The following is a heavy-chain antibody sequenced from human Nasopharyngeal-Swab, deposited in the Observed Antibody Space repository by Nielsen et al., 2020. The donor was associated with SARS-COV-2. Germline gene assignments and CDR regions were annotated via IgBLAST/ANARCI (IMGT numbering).Heavy chain of an antibody. CDR2: TYYRSKLYN. CDR3: AKAGYYYDSSGYCIDY. D-gene: IGHD3-22*01. V-gene: IGHV6-1*01. CDR1: GDRVSSNSAA. J-gene: IGHJ4*02. Sequence: SQTLSLTCAISGDRVSSNSAAWNWIRQSPWRGLEWLGRTYYRSKLYNDYAVSVKSRITISPDTSKNQFSLQLNSVAPEDTAVYYCAKAGYYYDSSGYCIDYWGQGTLVTVSS.